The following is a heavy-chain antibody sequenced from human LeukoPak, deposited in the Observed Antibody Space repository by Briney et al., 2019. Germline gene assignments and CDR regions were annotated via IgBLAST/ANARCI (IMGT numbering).Heavy chain of an antibody. Sequence: GGSLKLSCAASGFTFSTYRMHWVRQAPGKGREWVAFIRYDGNNKYYADFVKGRFTISRDNSKNTLYMHINSPRTQDTAVYYSAKIDGKYHLAKVPDHWCQEALVTVSS. CDR3: AKIDGKYHLAKVPDH. J-gene: IGHJ4*02. CDR1: GFTFSTYR. V-gene: IGHV3-30*02. CDR2: IRYDGNNK. D-gene: IGHD3-10*01.